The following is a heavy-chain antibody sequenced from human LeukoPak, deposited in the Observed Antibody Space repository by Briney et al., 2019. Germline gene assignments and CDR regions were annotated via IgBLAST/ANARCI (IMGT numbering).Heavy chain of an antibody. CDR2: IYYSGST. D-gene: IGHD1-26*01. CDR1: GGSISSGDYD. V-gene: IGHV4-31*03. Sequence: PSETLSLTCTVSGGSISSGDYDWSWIRQHPGKGLEWIGYIYYSGSTYYNPSLKSRVTISVDTSKNQFSLKLSSVTAADTAVYYCARDGMRATGYWGQGTLVTVSS. CDR3: ARDGMRATGY. J-gene: IGHJ4*02.